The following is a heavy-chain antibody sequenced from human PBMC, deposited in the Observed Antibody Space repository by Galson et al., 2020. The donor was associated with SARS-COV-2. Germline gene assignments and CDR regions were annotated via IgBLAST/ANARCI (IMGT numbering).Heavy chain of an antibody. Sequence: PGGSLRLSCGGSGFSFSSHGIHWVRRAPGKGLEWVAIISSDGYFKYYADSVKGRFTVSRDNSKNTMYLQMTGLRADDAAVYYCARDSGDGATFGGAYFSDFWGQGTLVTVSS. CDR1: GFSFSSHG. CDR2: ISSDGYFK. D-gene: IGHD3-3*01. CDR3: ARDSGDGATFGGAYFSDF. V-gene: IGHV3-30*03. J-gene: IGHJ4*02.